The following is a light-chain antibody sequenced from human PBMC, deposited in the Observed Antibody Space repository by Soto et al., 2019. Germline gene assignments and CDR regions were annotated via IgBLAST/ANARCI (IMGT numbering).Light chain of an antibody. CDR2: GAS. J-gene: IGKJ4*01. CDR3: QQYYDWPPLT. CDR1: QSLSGN. Sequence: EIVMTQSPATLSVSAGERVTLSCRASQSLSGNLAWYQHRPGQGPRLLIYGASTRATGIPARFSGSGSGTEFTLTISSLQSEDFAVYYCQQYYDWPPLTFGGGTKVEIK. V-gene: IGKV3-15*01.